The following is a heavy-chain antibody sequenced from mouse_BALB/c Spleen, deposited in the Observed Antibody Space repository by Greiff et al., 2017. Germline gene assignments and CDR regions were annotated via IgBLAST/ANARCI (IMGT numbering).Heavy chain of an antibody. Sequence: VQLQQPGAELVMPGASVKMSCKASGYTFTDYWMHWVKQRPGQGLEWIGAIDTSDSYTSYNQKFKGKATLTVDESSSTAYMQLSSLTSEDSAVYYCARYYGSSYDAMDYWGQGTSVTVSS. J-gene: IGHJ4*01. CDR2: IDTSDSYT. V-gene: IGHV1-69*01. D-gene: IGHD1-1*01. CDR1: GYTFTDYW. CDR3: ARYYGSSYDAMDY.